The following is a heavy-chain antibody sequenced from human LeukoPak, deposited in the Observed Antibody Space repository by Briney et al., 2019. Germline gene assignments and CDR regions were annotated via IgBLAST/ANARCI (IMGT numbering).Heavy chain of an antibody. CDR2: IYYSGST. Sequence: SETLSLTCTVSGGSISNYYWSWIRQPPGKGLEWVGYIYYSGSTNYNPPLRSRVTMSVDTSKNQFSLKLSSVTAADTAVYYCARSPGTGNYFDYWGQGTLVTVSS. J-gene: IGHJ4*02. V-gene: IGHV4-59*08. D-gene: IGHD3-10*01. CDR1: GGSISNYY. CDR3: ARSPGTGNYFDY.